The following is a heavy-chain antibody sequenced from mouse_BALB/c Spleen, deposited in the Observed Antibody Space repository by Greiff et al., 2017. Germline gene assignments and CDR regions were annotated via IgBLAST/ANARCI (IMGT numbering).Heavy chain of an antibody. CDR2: IYPGDGDT. CDR1: GYTFTSYW. Sequence: QVQLQQSGAELARPGASVKLSCKASGYTFTSYWMQWVKQRPGQGLEWIGAIYPGDGDTRYTQKFKGKATLTADKSSSTAYMQLSSLASEDSAVYYCAREIYYYGSSYGDWYFDVWGAGTTVTVSS. V-gene: IGHV1-87*01. CDR3: AREIYYYGSSYGDWYFDV. J-gene: IGHJ1*01. D-gene: IGHD1-1*01.